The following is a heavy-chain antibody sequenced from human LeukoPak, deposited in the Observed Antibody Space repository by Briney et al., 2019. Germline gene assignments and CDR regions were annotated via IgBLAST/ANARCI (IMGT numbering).Heavy chain of an antibody. CDR3: ARARNPFLSEIDY. CDR2: ISYDGSNK. J-gene: IGHJ4*02. V-gene: IGHV3-30*04. Sequence: GGSLRLSCAASGFTFSSYAMHWVRQAPGKGLEWVAVISYDGSNKYYADSVKGRFTISRDNSKNTLYLRMNSLRAEDTAVYYCARARNPFLSEIDYRGQGTLVTVSS. D-gene: IGHD1-14*01. CDR1: GFTFSSYA.